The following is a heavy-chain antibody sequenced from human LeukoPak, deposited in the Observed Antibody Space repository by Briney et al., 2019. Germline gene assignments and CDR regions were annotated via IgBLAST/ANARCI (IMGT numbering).Heavy chain of an antibody. CDR1: GFTFNTYA. CDR3: ARESSGWYQFDY. V-gene: IGHV3-30*04. CDR2: ISYDGSNK. J-gene: IGHJ4*02. Sequence: GGSLRLSCAVSGFTFNTYAMHWVRQAPGRGLEWVAVISYDGSNKYYADSVKGRFTISRDNSKNTLYLQMNSLREEDTAVYYCARESSGWYQFDYWGQGTLVTVSS. D-gene: IGHD6-19*01.